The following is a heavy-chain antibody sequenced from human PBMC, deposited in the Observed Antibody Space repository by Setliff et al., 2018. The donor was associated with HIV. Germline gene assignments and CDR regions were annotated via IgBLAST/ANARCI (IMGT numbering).Heavy chain of an antibody. V-gene: IGHV4-34*01. CDR3: ASSGKEQWLVTDY. CDR1: GGSFSGYY. CDR2: INHSGST. Sequence: SETLSLTCAVYGGSFSGYYWSWIRQPPGKGLEWIGEINHSGSTNYNPSLKSRVTISVDTSKNQFSLKLSSVTAADTAVYYCASSGKEQWLVTDYWGQGTLVTVSS. J-gene: IGHJ4*02. D-gene: IGHD6-19*01.